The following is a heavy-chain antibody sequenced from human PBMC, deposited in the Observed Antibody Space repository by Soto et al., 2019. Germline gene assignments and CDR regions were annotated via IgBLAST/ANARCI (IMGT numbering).Heavy chain of an antibody. CDR2: IYNSVNT. V-gene: IGHV4-30-4*01. CDR1: GDSISNGYYT. CDR3: ARGPSGDKVDY. Sequence: QVQLQESGPGLVEPSQTLSLTCTVSGDSISNGYYTWSWIRQPPGKDLEWIGHIYNSVNTYSNPSLKIRVTISADTSKNQFPLKLSSVTAADTAVYYCARGPSGDKVDYWGQGTLVTVSS. D-gene: IGHD3-10*01. J-gene: IGHJ4*02.